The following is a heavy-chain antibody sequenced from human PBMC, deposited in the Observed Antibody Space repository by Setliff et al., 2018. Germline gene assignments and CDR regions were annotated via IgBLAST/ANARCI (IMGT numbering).Heavy chain of an antibody. D-gene: IGHD3-22*01. J-gene: IGHJ4*02. V-gene: IGHV4-39*07. CDR2: ISYSGGV. CDR3: AKGGSWLIAFIDN. CDR1: GVTIGGNNYYY. Sequence: SETLSLTCSLSGVTIGGNNYYYWAWIRQPPGKGLEWIGTISYSGGVFYNPSLKSRVAISADTSRIQFSLKLRSVTAADTAVYFCAKGGSWLIAFIDNWGQGTQVTVSS.